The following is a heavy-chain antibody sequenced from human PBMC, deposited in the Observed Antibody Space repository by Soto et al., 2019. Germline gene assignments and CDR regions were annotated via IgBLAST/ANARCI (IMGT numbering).Heavy chain of an antibody. J-gene: IGHJ5*02. CDR2: ISYDGSDK. D-gene: IGHD3-10*01. V-gene: IGHV3-30*03. CDR1: GFTFSDRG. Sequence: GGSLRLSCAASGFTFSDRGFHWVRQAPGKGLEWVAVISYDGSDKYYADSVKGRFTISRDNSKKTLYLQMTSLRADDTAVYYCARDSSGVTDRAPADSWGKGTPVTVSS. CDR3: ARDSSGVTDRAPADS.